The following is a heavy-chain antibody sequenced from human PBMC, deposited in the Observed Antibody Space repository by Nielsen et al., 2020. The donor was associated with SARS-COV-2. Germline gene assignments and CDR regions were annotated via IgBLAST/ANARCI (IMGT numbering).Heavy chain of an antibody. CDR1: GGSISSYY. J-gene: IGHJ3*02. D-gene: IGHD5-12*01. CDR3: ARSGYSYGPLDAFDI. Sequence: SETLSLTCTVSGGSISSYYWTWIRHPPGKGLEYIGYIYYSGNTNYNPSLKSRVTISVDKSKNQFSLKLSSATAADTALYYCARSGYSYGPLDAFDIWGQGTVVTVSS. V-gene: IGHV4-59*01. CDR2: IYYSGNT.